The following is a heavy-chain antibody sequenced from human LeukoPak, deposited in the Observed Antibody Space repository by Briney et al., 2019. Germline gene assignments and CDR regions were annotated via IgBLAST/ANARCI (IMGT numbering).Heavy chain of an antibody. V-gene: IGHV3-21*01. D-gene: IGHD4-17*01. Sequence: PGGSLRLSCAASRFTFSSYSMNWVRQAPGKGLEWVSSISSSSSYIYYADPVKGRFTISRDNAKNSLYLQMNSLRAEDTAVYYCARDGGYGDYRDWGQGTLVTVSS. CDR2: ISSSSSYI. J-gene: IGHJ4*02. CDR1: RFTFSSYS. CDR3: ARDGGYGDYRD.